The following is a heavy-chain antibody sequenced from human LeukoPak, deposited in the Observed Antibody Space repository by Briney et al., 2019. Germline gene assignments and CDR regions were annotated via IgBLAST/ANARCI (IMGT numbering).Heavy chain of an antibody. V-gene: IGHV3-7*03. D-gene: IGHD2-15*01. CDR2: IKKDGSEK. Sequence: GGSLRLSCTASGFIFSGPWMAWIRQAPGKGLEWVAIIKKDGSEKYYVDSMKGRFTISRDNAKNSLFLQMNSLRAEDTAIYYCTTDTWYSAGHWGQGTLVTVSS. J-gene: IGHJ4*02. CDR1: GFIFSGPW. CDR3: TTDTWYSAGH.